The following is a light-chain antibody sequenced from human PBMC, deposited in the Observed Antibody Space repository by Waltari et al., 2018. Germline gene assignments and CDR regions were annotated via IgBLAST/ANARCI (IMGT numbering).Light chain of an antibody. J-gene: IGKJ2*03. CDR2: WAS. Sequence: DIVMTQSTDSLAVSLRERATTNCTSGPSFLYSANNKNYLAWYQQKPGQPPRLLIYWASTRKSGVPDRFSGSGSGTDFTLTISSLQAEDVAVYYCQQYYSSPYSFGQGTKLGIK. CDR3: QQYYSSPYS. V-gene: IGKV4-1*01. CDR1: PSFLYSANNKNY.